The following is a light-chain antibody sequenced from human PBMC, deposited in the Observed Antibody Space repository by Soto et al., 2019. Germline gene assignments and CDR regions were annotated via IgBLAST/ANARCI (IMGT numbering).Light chain of an antibody. CDR2: EVT. Sequence: QSVLTQPASVSGSPGQSITISCTGTSSDVGAYNYVSWYQHHPGKAPKLMIYEVTNRPSGVSNRFSGSKSGNTASLTISGLQAEDEADYYCSSYTSSSLVFGGGTKLTVL. CDR3: SSYTSSSLV. J-gene: IGLJ2*01. CDR1: SSDVGAYNY. V-gene: IGLV2-14*01.